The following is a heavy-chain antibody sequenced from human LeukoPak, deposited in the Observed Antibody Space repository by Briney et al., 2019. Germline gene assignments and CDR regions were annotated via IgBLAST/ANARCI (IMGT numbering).Heavy chain of an antibody. Sequence: GGSLTLSCAASGFTFSSYTMSWVRQAPGEGLEWVSTISNRVRNTFYTDSLKGRFTISRDNTKNTLYLQMNSLRAGDAAEYSCARARGYCAADCSRYAFDYWGQGTLVTVSS. D-gene: IGHD2-21*02. V-gene: IGHV3-23*01. J-gene: IGHJ4*02. CDR2: ISNRVRNT. CDR1: GFTFSSYT. CDR3: ARARGYCAADCSRYAFDY.